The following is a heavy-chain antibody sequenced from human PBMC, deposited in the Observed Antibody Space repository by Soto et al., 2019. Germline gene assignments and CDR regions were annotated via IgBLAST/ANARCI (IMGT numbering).Heavy chain of an antibody. CDR2: IHPGDSDT. D-gene: IGHD3-10*01. CDR3: ATTVYYGSGRNLRPDAFDI. Sequence: GESLKISCQGSGYSFTNYWVGWVRQIPGRGLEWMGIIHPGDSDTRYSPFFQGQVTISADKSISTAYMELSSLRSEDTAVYYCATTVYYGSGRNLRPDAFDIWGQGTMVTVSS. CDR1: GYSFTNYW. V-gene: IGHV5-51*01. J-gene: IGHJ3*02.